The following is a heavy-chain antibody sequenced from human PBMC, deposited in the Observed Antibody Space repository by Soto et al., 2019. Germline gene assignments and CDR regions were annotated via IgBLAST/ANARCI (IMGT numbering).Heavy chain of an antibody. D-gene: IGHD3-22*01. Sequence: TLSLTCAVYGGSFSGYYWSWIRQPPGKGLEWIGEINHSGSTNYNPSLKSRVTISVDTSKNQFSLKLSSVTAADTAVYYCARATYYYDSSGYYSRVYYFDYWGQGTLVTVSS. CDR1: GGSFSGYY. V-gene: IGHV4-34*01. J-gene: IGHJ4*02. CDR3: ARATYYYDSSGYYSRVYYFDY. CDR2: INHSGST.